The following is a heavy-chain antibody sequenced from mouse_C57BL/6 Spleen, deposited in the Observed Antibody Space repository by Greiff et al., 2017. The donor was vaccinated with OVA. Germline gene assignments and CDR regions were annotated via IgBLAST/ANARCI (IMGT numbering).Heavy chain of an antibody. Sequence: EVKVEESGGGLVQPGGSLKLSCAASGFTFSDYYMYWVRQTPEKRLEWVAYISNGGGSTYYPDTVKGRFTISRDNAKNTLYLQMSRLKSEDTAMYYCARLGTVRAMDYWGQGTSVTVSS. CDR1: GFTFSDYY. CDR2: ISNGGGST. J-gene: IGHJ4*01. CDR3: ARLGTVRAMDY. V-gene: IGHV5-12*01. D-gene: IGHD3-3*01.